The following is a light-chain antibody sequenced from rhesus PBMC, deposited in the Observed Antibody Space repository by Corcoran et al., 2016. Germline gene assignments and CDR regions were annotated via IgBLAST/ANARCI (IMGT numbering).Light chain of an antibody. Sequence: DIQMTQSPSSLSASVGDTVTITCRASQGISSYLAWYQQIPGKAPRLLIYKASTVQMGVPSRFSGCGSGTDFTLTISSLQPEDFATYYCQQHNSYPLTFGGGTKVEIK. CDR2: KAS. CDR3: QQHNSYPLT. J-gene: IGKJ4*01. V-gene: IGKV1-25*01. CDR1: QGISSY.